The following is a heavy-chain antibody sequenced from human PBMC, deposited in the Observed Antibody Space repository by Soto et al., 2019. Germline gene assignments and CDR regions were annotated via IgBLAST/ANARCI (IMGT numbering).Heavy chain of an antibody. J-gene: IGHJ4*02. V-gene: IGHV3-23*01. D-gene: IGHD6-19*01. CDR3: AKEAEVGSSGFNPPLDQ. CDR2: MSGGGGRT. CDR1: GFTFSAYV. Sequence: EVQLLASGGGLVQPGGSLRISCAASGFTFSAYVMSWVRQAPGRGLEWVSVMSGGGGRTHYADSVKGRFTVSRDNSKHTLYLQMSSLRVEATAVYYCAKEAEVGSSGFNPPLDQWGQGTQVTVSS.